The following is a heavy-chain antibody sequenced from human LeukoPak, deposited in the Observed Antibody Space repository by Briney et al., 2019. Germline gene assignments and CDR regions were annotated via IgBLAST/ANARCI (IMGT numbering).Heavy chain of an antibody. V-gene: IGHV5-51*01. D-gene: IGHD5-18*01. CDR1: GYSFSSNW. J-gene: IGHJ4*02. Sequence: GESLKTSCKGSGYSFSSNWSGWARQMPGKGLEWMGLIYPDDSDIRYSPSFQGQVTISADKSIDTAYLQWSSLKASDTAMYYCERQSTAMVTPIDYWGQGTLVTVSS. CDR3: ERQSTAMVTPIDY. CDR2: IYPDDSDI.